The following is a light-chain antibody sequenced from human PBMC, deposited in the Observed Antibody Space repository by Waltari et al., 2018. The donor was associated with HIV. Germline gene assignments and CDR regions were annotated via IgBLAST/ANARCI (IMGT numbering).Light chain of an antibody. V-gene: IGKV2-28*01. CDR3: MQALQSPPT. CDR1: QSLLHSSGYNY. CDR2: LGS. J-gene: IGKJ2*01. Sequence: DIVMTQSPLSLPVTPGEPASISCRSSQSLLHSSGYNYLDWYLQKPGQSPQLLIYLGSNRASGVPDRLSGSGSGTDFTLKISRVEAEDVGVYYCMQALQSPPTFGQGTKLEIK.